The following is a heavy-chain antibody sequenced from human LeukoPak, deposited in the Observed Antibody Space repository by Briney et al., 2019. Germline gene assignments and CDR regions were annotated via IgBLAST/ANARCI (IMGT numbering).Heavy chain of an antibody. CDR3: ARVNAHYGHTYYFDY. CDR1: GYSISSGYY. J-gene: IGHJ4*02. D-gene: IGHD3-10*01. V-gene: IGHV4-38-2*02. Sequence: SETLSLTCTVSGYSISSGYYWGWIRQPPGKGLEWIGSIYHSGSTYYNPSLKSRVTISVDTSKNQFSLKLSSVTAADTAVYYCARVNAHYGHTYYFDYWGQGTLVTVSS. CDR2: IYHSGST.